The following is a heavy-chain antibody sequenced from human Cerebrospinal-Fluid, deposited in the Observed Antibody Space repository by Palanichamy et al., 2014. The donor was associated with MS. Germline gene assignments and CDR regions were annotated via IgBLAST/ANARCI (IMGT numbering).Heavy chain of an antibody. CDR2: IIPMFSIV. CDR3: ARVLRREGYNSYYYNGMDV. V-gene: IGHV1-69*01. J-gene: IGHJ6*02. CDR1: GGTFNSDA. Sequence: QVQLVQSGAEVKKPGSSVKVSCKTSGGTFNSDAISWVRQAPGQGLQWMGGIIPMFSIVNYAQKFQGRVTTTADESTSTADMELSSLRSEDTAVYYCARVLRREGYNSYYYNGMDVWGQGTTVTVSS. D-gene: IGHD5-24*01.